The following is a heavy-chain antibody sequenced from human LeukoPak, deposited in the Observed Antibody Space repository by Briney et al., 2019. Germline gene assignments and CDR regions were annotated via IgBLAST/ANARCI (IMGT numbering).Heavy chain of an antibody. Sequence: KPSETLSLTCTVSGGSITGYYWSWIRQPPGKGLQWLGYIYYTGSVNYNPSLKSRVTISVDTSKNPFSLKLSSVTAADTAVYFCARGGLENGYHSNDAFDIWGQGTLVAVSS. V-gene: IGHV4-59*01. CDR3: ARGGLENGYHSNDAFDI. CDR1: GGSITGYY. D-gene: IGHD3-22*01. CDR2: IYYTGSV. J-gene: IGHJ3*02.